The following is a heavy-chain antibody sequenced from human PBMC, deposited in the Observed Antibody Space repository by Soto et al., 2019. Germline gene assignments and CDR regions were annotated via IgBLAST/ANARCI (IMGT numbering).Heavy chain of an antibody. CDR2: IIPVYGTA. CDR1: GGTFSSYA. CDR3: ATADSSGFGY. V-gene: IGHV1-69*13. Sequence: ASVKVSCKASGGTFSSYAISWVRQVPGQGLEWMGGIIPVYGTANYAQKFQGRVTMTEDASTDTAYMELSSLRSEDTAVYYCATADSSGFGYWGQGTLVTVSS. J-gene: IGHJ4*02. D-gene: IGHD6-19*01.